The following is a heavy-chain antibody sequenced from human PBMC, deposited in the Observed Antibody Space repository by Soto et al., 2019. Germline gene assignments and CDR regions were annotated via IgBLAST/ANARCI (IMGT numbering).Heavy chain of an antibody. CDR2: IRAYNGNT. CDR1: GDTFTSYG. D-gene: IGHD6-13*01. J-gene: IGHJ4*02. V-gene: IGHV1-18*04. Sequence: ATVCCKASGDTFTSYGISWARQAPGQGLDWMGWIRAYNGNTNYAQKLQGRVIMTTDTSTSRGYMELRILRSVGTAQYYCAAECQQLRNFDYWGPVTLVT. CDR3: AAECQQLRNFDY.